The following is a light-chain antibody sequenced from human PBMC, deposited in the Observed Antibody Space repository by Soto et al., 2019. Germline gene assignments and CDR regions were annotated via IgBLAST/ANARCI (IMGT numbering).Light chain of an antibody. Sequence: DIQVTQSPPTLSASVGARVTITCRASQTISTWMAWYQQKPGKAPKLLVYDASTLPSGVASRFSGSGSGTEFTLIISGLQPDDSATYYCQQYTNTNNPWMFGQGTKVDIK. CDR3: QQYTNTNNPWM. J-gene: IGKJ1*01. CDR1: QTISTW. V-gene: IGKV1-5*01. CDR2: DAS.